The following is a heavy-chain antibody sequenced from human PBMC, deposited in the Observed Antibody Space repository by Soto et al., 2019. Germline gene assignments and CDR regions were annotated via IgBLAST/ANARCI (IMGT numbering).Heavy chain of an antibody. Sequence: QVQLVESGGGVVQPGRSLRLSCAASGFTFSSYAMHWVRQAPGKGLERVAVISYDGSNKYYADSVKGRFTISRDNSKNTLYLQMNSLRAEDTAVYYCARDLLAADFRVGSAQYWGQGTLVTVSS. CDR2: ISYDGSNK. D-gene: IGHD6-25*01. J-gene: IGHJ4*02. CDR3: ARDLLAADFRVGSAQY. V-gene: IGHV3-30-3*01. CDR1: GFTFSSYA.